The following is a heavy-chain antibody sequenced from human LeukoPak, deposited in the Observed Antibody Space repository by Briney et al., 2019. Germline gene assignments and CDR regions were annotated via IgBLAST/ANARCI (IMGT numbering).Heavy chain of an antibody. D-gene: IGHD6-19*01. Sequence: SETLSLTCAVYGGSFSGYYWSWIRQPPGKGLEWIGEINHSGSTNYNPSLKSRVTISVDTSKNQFSLKLSSVTAADTAVYYCARERIAVAARHYYMDVWGKGTTVTVSS. CDR3: ARERIAVAARHYYMDV. CDR1: GGSFSGYY. J-gene: IGHJ6*03. V-gene: IGHV4-34*01. CDR2: INHSGST.